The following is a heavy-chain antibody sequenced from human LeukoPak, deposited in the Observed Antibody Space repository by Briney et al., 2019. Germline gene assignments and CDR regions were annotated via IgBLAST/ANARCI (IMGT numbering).Heavy chain of an antibody. Sequence: AGGSLRLSCGASGFTFSIYVMSWVRQAPGKGPEWVSDISGGGGSRYYADSLKGRFTISRDNSKNTLYPQMTSLRAEDTAVYYCVRSGGSTDNYWGQGTLVTVSS. CDR2: ISGGGGSR. CDR3: VRSGGSTDNY. D-gene: IGHD2-15*01. CDR1: GFTFSIYV. J-gene: IGHJ4*02. V-gene: IGHV3-23*01.